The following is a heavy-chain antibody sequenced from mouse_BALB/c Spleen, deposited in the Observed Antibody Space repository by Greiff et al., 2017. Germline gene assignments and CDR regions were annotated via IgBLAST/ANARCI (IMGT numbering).Heavy chain of an antibody. V-gene: IGHV3-2*02. CDR2: ISYSGST. CDR3: ATYGNCFDY. Sequence: EVKLQESGPGLVKPSQSLSLTCTVTGYSITSDYAWNWIRQFPGNKLEWMGYISYSGSTSYNPSLKSRISITRDTSKNQFFLQLNSVTTEDTATYYCATYGNCFDYGGQGTTLTVSS. CDR1: GYSITSDYA. D-gene: IGHD2-1*01. J-gene: IGHJ2*01.